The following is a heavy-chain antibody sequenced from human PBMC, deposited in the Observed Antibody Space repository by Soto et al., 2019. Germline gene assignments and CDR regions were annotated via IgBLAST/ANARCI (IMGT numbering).Heavy chain of an antibody. V-gene: IGHV1-46*01. Sequence: ASVKVSCKASGYTFTDYYIHWVRQAPGQGLEWMGIINPSTDTTSYAQKFQGRVTMTMDTSTSTVYMDLSSLRSDDTAVYYCARRKEWLLRSGMDVWGQGTTVTVSS. J-gene: IGHJ6*02. CDR1: GYTFTDYY. D-gene: IGHD3-3*01. CDR2: INPSTDTT. CDR3: ARRKEWLLRSGMDV.